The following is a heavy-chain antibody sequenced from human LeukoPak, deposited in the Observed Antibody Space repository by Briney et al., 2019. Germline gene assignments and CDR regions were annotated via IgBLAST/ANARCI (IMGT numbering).Heavy chain of an antibody. J-gene: IGHJ6*02. CDR3: ARSRIPLYYYYGMDV. CDR1: GYSLTSYW. CDR2: IYPGDSDT. V-gene: IGHV5-51*01. Sequence: GESLKISCKGSGYSLTSYWIGWVRQMPGKGLEWMGIIYPGDSDTRYSPSFQGQVTISADKSISTAYLQWSSLKASDTAMYYCARSRIPLYYYYGMDVWGQGTTVTVSS. D-gene: IGHD2-2*02.